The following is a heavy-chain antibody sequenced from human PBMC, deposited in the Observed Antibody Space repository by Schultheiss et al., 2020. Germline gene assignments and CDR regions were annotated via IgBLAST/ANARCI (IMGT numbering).Heavy chain of an antibody. Sequence: SETLSLTCAVSGYSISSGYYWGWIRQPPGKGLEWIGSIYHSGSTYYNPSLKSRVTISVDTSKNQFSLKLSSVTAADTAVYYCARQVDYDFWSGYRGYFDYWGQGTLVTVSS. J-gene: IGHJ4*02. CDR2: IYHSGST. V-gene: IGHV4-38-2*01. D-gene: IGHD3-3*01. CDR1: GYSISSGYY. CDR3: ARQVDYDFWSGYRGYFDY.